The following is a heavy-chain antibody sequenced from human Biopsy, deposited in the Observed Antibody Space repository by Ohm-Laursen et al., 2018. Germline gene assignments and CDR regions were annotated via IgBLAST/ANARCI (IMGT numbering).Heavy chain of an antibody. V-gene: IGHV4-31*01. CDR1: GGPISSGGSY. J-gene: IGHJ5*02. CDR2: FFNSANT. D-gene: IGHD3-22*01. Sequence: TLSLTCTVSGGPISSGGSYWRWIRQRPGKGLEWIGYFFNSANTYYNPSLKNLITISGDTSKNQFSLKLNSVTAADPAVYYCARGDYFDSNGYFWFDPWGQGTLVTVSS. CDR3: ARGDYFDSNGYFWFDP.